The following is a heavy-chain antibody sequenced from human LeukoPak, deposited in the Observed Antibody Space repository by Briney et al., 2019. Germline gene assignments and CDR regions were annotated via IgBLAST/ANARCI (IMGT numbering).Heavy chain of an antibody. J-gene: IGHJ4*02. V-gene: IGHV4-59*01. CDR1: GGSFSDYY. CDR2: IYHTGST. D-gene: IGHD7-27*01. CDR3: ASRKLGNDY. Sequence: SETLSLTCTISGGSFSDYYWSWIRQAPGKGLEWIGYIYHTGSTSYSPSLKSRVTISADTSQKKFSLKLSSVTAADTAVYYCASRKLGNDYWGQGTLVTVSS.